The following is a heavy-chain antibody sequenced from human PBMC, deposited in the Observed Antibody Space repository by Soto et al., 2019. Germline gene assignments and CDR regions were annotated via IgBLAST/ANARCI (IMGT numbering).Heavy chain of an antibody. CDR2: IYGGGNGP. V-gene: IGHV3-23*01. Sequence: EVQVLESGGGLVQPGGSLRLSCAATGFTFSDFAMSWVRQAPGKGLEWVSRIYGGGNGPHYEDSGRGRVTVSRNNSKNALDLQMNSLRAEATAVYYCAKMEGMDPWAYSFDYRGQGTLVTVSS. D-gene: IGHD2-2*03. CDR1: GFTFSDFA. J-gene: IGHJ4*02. CDR3: AKMEGMDPWAYSFDY.